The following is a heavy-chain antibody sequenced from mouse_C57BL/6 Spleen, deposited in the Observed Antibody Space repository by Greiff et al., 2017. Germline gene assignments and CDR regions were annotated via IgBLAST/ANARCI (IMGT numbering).Heavy chain of an antibody. CDR2: ILPGLGST. CDR3: ARYDDCGSSYNY. J-gene: IGHJ2*01. Sequence: VQLQQSGAELMKPGASVKLSCQATGYTFTGYWIDWVKHRPGHGLAWIGEILPGLGSTNYTAKFKGKATFTADTSSNTAYMQLSSLTTEYTAIYYCARYDDCGSSYNYWGQGTTLTVSS. D-gene: IGHD1-1*01. CDR1: GYTFTGYW. V-gene: IGHV1-9*01.